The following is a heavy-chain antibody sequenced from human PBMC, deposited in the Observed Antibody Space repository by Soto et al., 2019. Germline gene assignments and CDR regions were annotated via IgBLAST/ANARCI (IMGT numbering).Heavy chain of an antibody. D-gene: IGHD3-22*01. Sequence: VASVKVSCKASGYTFTSYYMHWVRQAPGQGLEWMGIINPSGGSTSYAQKFQGRVTMTRDTSTSTVYMELSSLRSEDTAVYYCAREEYYYDSSGYYPLDAFDICGQGXMVTV. J-gene: IGHJ3*02. CDR3: AREEYYYDSSGYYPLDAFDI. V-gene: IGHV1-46*01. CDR2: INPSGGST. CDR1: GYTFTSYY.